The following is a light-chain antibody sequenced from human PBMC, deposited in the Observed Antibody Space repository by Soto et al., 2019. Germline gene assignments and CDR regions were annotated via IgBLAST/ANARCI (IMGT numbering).Light chain of an antibody. CDR1: QSVTSDY. CDR3: QQYGRP. CDR2: GAS. J-gene: IGKJ1*01. Sequence: ENVLTQSPGTLSLYPGERATLSCRASQSVTSDYLAWYQQKPGQAPRLLIHGASSRATGIPDRFSGSGSGTDFTLTISRLEPEDFAVYYCQQYGRPFGQGTKVDIK. V-gene: IGKV3-20*01.